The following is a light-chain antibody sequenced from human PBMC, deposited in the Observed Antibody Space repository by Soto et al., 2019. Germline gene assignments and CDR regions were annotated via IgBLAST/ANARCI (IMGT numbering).Light chain of an antibody. CDR3: AVWEDSLNGCV. V-gene: IGLV1-44*01. J-gene: IGLJ1*01. CDR1: SSNIGSNT. CDR2: SNT. Sequence: QSVLTQPPSVSETPGQRVTISCSGSSSNIGSNTVNWYRQLPETAPKILIYSNTQRPSGVPDRFSCSKSASSASLAISGIQSEDEADYYCAVWEDSLNGCVFGTGTKVTVL.